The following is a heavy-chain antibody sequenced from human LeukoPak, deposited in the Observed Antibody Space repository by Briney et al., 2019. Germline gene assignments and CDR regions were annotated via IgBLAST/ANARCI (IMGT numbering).Heavy chain of an antibody. CDR3: ARADQSITIFGVVIAVDAFDI. D-gene: IGHD3-3*01. V-gene: IGHV1-2*02. J-gene: IGHJ3*02. CDR1: GYTFTGYY. CDR2: INPNSGDT. Sequence: ASVKVSCKASGYTFTGYYMHWVRQAPGQGLEWMGWINPNSGDTNYAQKLQGRVTMTTDTSTSTAYMELRSLRSDDTAVYYCARADQSITIFGVVIAVDAFDIWGQGTMVTVSS.